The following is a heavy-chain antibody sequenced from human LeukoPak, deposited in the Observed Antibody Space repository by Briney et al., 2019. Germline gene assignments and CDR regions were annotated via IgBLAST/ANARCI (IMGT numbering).Heavy chain of an antibody. CDR3: AKDWDYYGSGSSYYFDY. V-gene: IGHV3-30-3*01. D-gene: IGHD3-10*01. J-gene: IGHJ4*02. Sequence: GGSLRLSCAASGFTFSSYAMHWVRQAPGKGLEWVAVISYDGSNKYYADSVKGRFTISRDNSKNTLYLQMNSLRAEDTAVYYCAKDWDYYGSGSSYYFDYWGQGTLVTVSS. CDR2: ISYDGSNK. CDR1: GFTFSSYA.